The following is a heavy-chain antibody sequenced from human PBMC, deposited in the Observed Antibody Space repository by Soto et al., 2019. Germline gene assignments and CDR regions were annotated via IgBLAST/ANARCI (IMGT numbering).Heavy chain of an antibody. CDR2: ISSSGSTI. V-gene: IGHV3-11*01. CDR1: GFTFSDYY. J-gene: IGHJ4*02. Sequence: GGSLRLSCAASGFTFSDYYMSWIRQAPGKGLEWVSYISSSGSTIYYADSVKGRFTISRDNAKNSLYLQMNSLRAEDTAVYYCARDACSGGSCYSFEWGQGTLVTVSS. CDR3: ARDACSGGSCYSFE. D-gene: IGHD2-15*01.